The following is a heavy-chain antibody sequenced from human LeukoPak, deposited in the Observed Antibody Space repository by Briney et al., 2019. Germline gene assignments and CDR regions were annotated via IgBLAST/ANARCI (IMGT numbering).Heavy chain of an antibody. V-gene: IGHV3-48*01. CDR3: ARDHNYAFDN. CDR1: GFPFIEYS. CDR2: IGIDSGNT. D-gene: IGHD1-1*01. J-gene: IGHJ4*02. Sequence: GGSLRLSCTASGFPFIEYSMNWVRQAPGKGLEWISYIGIDSGNTKYADSVRGRFTISTDKAKNSLYLQMNSLRVEDTAVHYCARDHNYAFDNWGQGTLVSVAS.